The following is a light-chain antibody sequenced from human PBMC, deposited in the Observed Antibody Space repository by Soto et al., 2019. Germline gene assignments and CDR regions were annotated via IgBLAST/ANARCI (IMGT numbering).Light chain of an antibody. CDR1: QSVSSY. Sequence: EIVLTQTPGNLSLSVGQRVTLSCRANQSVSSYLAWYQQTPVQAPRLLIYDTSNRATGTPYRFSGSGAGPDFTLAISRLEPEDFTVYYFQQYGSSPLTFGGGTTVE. V-gene: IGKV3-20*01. J-gene: IGKJ4*01. CDR2: DTS. CDR3: QQYGSSPLT.